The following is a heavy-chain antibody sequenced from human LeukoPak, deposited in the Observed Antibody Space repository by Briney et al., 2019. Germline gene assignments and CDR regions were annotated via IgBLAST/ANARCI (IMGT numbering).Heavy chain of an antibody. CDR2: ISSSSSYI. Sequence: PGGSLRLSCAASGFTFSSYSMNWVRQAPAKGLEWVSSISSSSSYIYYADSVKGRFTISRDNAKNSLYLQMNSLSAEDTAVYYCAKTTNYYDSSGYYSHLGYWGQGTLVTVSS. V-gene: IGHV3-21*01. CDR3: AKTTNYYDSSGYYSHLGY. J-gene: IGHJ4*02. D-gene: IGHD3-22*01. CDR1: GFTFSSYS.